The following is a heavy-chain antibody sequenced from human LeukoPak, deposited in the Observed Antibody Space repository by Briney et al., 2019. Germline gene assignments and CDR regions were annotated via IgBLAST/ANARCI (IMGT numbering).Heavy chain of an antibody. CDR1: GFTVSSNY. J-gene: IGHJ4*02. D-gene: IGHD1-26*01. V-gene: IGHV3-66*01. CDR2: IYSGGST. CDR3: ARENSGSYYGYFDY. Sequence: PGGSLRLSCAASGFTVSSNYMSWVRQAPGKGLEWVSVIYSGGSTYYADSVKGGFTISRDNSKNTLYLQMNSLRAEDTAVYYCARENSGSYYGYFDYWGQGTLVTVSS.